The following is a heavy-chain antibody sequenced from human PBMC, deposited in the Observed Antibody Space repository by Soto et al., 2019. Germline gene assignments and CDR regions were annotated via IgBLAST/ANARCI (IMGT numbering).Heavy chain of an antibody. Sequence: QLQLQESGPGLVKPSETLSLTCTVSGGSISSSSYYWGWIRQPPGKGLEWIGSIYYSGSTYYNPSLKSRVTIAXXTXKXXFPLKLSSVTAADTAVYYCARSSWDIAAAGPDFDYWGQGTLVTVSS. J-gene: IGHJ4*02. CDR2: IYYSGST. CDR1: GGSISSSSYY. CDR3: ARSSWDIAAAGPDFDY. D-gene: IGHD6-13*01. V-gene: IGHV4-39*01.